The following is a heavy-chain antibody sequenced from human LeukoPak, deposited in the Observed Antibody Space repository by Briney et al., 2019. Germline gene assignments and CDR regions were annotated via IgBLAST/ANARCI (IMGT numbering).Heavy chain of an antibody. CDR2: IKQDGSEK. CDR3: ARQWGYYDILTGYSNSP. D-gene: IGHD3-9*01. CDR1: GFTFSSYW. V-gene: IGHV3-7*01. J-gene: IGHJ4*02. Sequence: GGSLRLSCAASGFTFSSYWMSWVRQAPGKGLEWVANIKQDGSEKYYVDSVKGRFTISRDNAKNSLYLQMNSLRAEDTAVYYCARQWGYYDILTGYSNSPWGQGTLVTVSS.